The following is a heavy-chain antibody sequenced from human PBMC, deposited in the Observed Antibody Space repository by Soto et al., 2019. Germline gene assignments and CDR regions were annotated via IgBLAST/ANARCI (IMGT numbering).Heavy chain of an antibody. J-gene: IGHJ4*02. D-gene: IGHD5-12*01. CDR3: ARAENRPPLRAAYSGYDYADY. CDR1: GYTFTSYG. V-gene: IGHV1-18*01. CDR2: ISAYNGNT. Sequence: QVQLVQSGAEVKKPGASVKVSCKASGYTFTSYGISWVRQAPGQGLEWMGWISAYNGNTNYAQKLQGRHTMTTDTSTSTAYMELRSLRSDDTAVYYCARAENRPPLRAAYSGYDYADYWGQGTLVTVSS.